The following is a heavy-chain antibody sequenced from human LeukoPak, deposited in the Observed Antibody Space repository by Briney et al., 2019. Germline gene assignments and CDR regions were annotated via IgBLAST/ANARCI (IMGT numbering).Heavy chain of an antibody. Sequence: PSETLSLTCTVSGASINSGSYYWGWIRQPPGRGLEWIASVSSSGSTYYNPSLKSRVTISVDSSKNHFSLRVTSVTAADTAVYYCATYRHQRSPPGDWWGQGTLVTVSS. CDR3: ATYRHQRSPPGDW. V-gene: IGHV4-39*02. J-gene: IGHJ4*02. D-gene: IGHD3-16*02. CDR1: GASINSGSYY. CDR2: VSSSGST.